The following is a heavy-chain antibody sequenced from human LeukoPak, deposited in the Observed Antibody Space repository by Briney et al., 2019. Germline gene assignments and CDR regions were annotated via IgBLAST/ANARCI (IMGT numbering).Heavy chain of an antibody. D-gene: IGHD3-3*01. CDR3: ARGVGAFEI. CDR1: GFTFSLYS. V-gene: IGHV3-48*01. J-gene: IGHJ3*02. CDR2: ISGSSTTE. Sequence: GGSLRLSCAASGFTFSLYSMNWVRQAPRKGLEWISYISGSSTTEDYADSVKGRFTISRDNAKNSLYLQMSRLRAEDTAAYYCARGVGAFEIWGQGTMVTVSS.